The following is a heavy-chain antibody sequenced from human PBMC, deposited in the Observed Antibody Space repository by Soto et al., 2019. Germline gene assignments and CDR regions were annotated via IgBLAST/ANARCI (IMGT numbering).Heavy chain of an antibody. D-gene: IGHD3-3*01. CDR2: IYHSGST. CDR1: GYSISSGYY. J-gene: IGHJ4*02. CDR3: AIIPPHSSYYDFSSGYYYEYYFDY. Sequence: PSETLSLTCAVSGYSISSGYYWGWIRQPPGKGLEWIGSIYHSGSTYYNPSLKSRVTISVDTSKNQFSLKLSSVTAADTAVYYCAIIPPHSSYYDFSSGYYYEYYFDYWGQGTLVTVSS. V-gene: IGHV4-38-2*01.